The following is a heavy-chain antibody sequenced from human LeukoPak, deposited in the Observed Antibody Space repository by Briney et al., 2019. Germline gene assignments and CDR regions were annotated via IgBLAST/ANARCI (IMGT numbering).Heavy chain of an antibody. CDR3: ARDRIGVVVPAAIPIGSDY. Sequence: GASVKVSCKASGYTFTGYYMHWVRQAPGQGLEWMGWINPNSGGTNYAQKFQGRVTMTRDTSISTAYVELSRLRSDDTAVYYCARDRIGVVVPAAIPIGSDYWGQGTLVTVSS. D-gene: IGHD2-2*02. CDR1: GYTFTGYY. J-gene: IGHJ4*02. CDR2: INPNSGGT. V-gene: IGHV1-2*02.